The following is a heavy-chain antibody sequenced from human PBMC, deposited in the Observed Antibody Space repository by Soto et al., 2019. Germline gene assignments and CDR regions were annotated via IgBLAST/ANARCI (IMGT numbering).Heavy chain of an antibody. CDR2: ILYDGSNK. CDR3: ASNWDLQWFGEGWAIDY. Sequence: QVQLVESGGGVVQPGRSLRLSCAASGFTFSSYAMHWVRQAPGKGLEWVAVILYDGSNKYYADSVKGGFTISRNNSKNTLYLQKNNRSAEDTAGYYWASNWDLQWFGEGWAIDYWGPGTLVTVSS. CDR1: GFTFSSYA. D-gene: IGHD3-10*01. J-gene: IGHJ4*02. V-gene: IGHV3-30-3*01.